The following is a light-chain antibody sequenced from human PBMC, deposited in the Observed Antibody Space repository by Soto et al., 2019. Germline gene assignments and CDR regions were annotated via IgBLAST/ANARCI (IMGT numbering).Light chain of an antibody. J-gene: IGKJ5*01. CDR1: QSVTSNY. CDR3: QQYGTSPRIT. CDR2: GAS. V-gene: IGKV3-20*01. Sequence: IVLTQSPGTLSLSPGERATLSCRASQSVTSNYLAWYQQKPGQAPGLLIYGASTRASDIPDRFSGSVSGTDFTLTISRLEPEDFAIYYCQQYGTSPRITFGQGTRLDIK.